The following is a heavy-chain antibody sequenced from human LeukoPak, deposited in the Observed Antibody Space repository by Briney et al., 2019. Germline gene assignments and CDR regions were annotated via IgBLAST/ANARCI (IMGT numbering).Heavy chain of an antibody. CDR1: GFKFSTYG. CDR2: IWYDGSNK. J-gene: IGHJ4*02. Sequence: AGGSLRLSCAASGFKFSTYGMHWVSQAPGKGLEWVGVIWYDGSNKIYAESVKGRFTISRDNSKNTLYLQMNSLRAEDTAVYYCARDRSWGSQCYFDYWGQGTLVTVSS. V-gene: IGHV3-33*01. CDR3: ARDRSWGSQCYFDY. D-gene: IGHD7-27*01.